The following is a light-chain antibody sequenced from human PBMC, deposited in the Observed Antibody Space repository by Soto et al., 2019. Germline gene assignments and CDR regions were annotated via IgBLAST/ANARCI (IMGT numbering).Light chain of an antibody. CDR3: QERSGWPRGT. V-gene: IGKV3D-20*02. CDR2: GAS. J-gene: IGKJ4*01. CDR1: QSVSSSY. Sequence: IVLTQSPGTLSLSPGERATLSCRASQSVSSSYLAWYQQKPGQAPRLLIYGASSRATGIPDRFSGRDSGTDFTLTISRLEPEDFAVYYCQERSGWPRGTFGGGTKVDIK.